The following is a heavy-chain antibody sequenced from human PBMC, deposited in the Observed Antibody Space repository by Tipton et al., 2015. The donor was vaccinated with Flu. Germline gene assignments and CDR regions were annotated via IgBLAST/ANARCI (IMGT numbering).Heavy chain of an antibody. CDR1: GGSISSHY. Sequence: TLSLTCTVSGGSISSHYWSWIRQPPGKGLEWIGYIYFTGSTNYNPTLKSRVTISVDMSTKQFSLELTSVTAAVTAVYCWEKGGGSPSYWGQSTLVTVSS. CDR3: EKGGGSPSY. D-gene: IGHD2-15*01. CDR2: IYFTGST. V-gene: IGHV4-59*11. J-gene: IGHJ4*02.